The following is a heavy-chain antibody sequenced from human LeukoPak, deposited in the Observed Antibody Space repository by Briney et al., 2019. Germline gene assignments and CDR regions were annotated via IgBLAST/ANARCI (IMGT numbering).Heavy chain of an antibody. V-gene: IGHV4-61*02. CDR3: ARAVGYYGSGSYLRFRYYYYYYMDV. CDR1: GGSISSGSYY. CDR2: IYTSGST. Sequence: SETLSLTCTVSGGSISSGSYYWSWIRQPAGKGLEWIGRIYTSGSTNYNPSLKSRVTISVDTSKNQFSLKLSSVTAADTAVYYCARAVGYYGSGSYLRFRYYYYYYMDVWGKGTTVTVSS. D-gene: IGHD3-10*01. J-gene: IGHJ6*03.